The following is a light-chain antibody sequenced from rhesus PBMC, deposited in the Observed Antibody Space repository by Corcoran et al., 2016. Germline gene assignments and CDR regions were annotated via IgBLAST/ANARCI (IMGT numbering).Light chain of an antibody. CDR1: QSVSSR. CDR2: DAS. J-gene: IGKJ4*01. V-gene: IGKV3-17*02. CDR3: QQESNWSLT. Sequence: EIVMTQSPATLSLSPGERATLSCRASQSVSSRLAWYQQKTGQAPRLLIYDASSRVTGIPERFSGGGSGTDFTLTISSLEPEDVAVYFCQQESNWSLTFGGGTKVEIK.